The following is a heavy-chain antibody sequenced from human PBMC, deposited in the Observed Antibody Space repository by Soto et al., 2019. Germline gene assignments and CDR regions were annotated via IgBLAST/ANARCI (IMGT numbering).Heavy chain of an antibody. CDR1: GFIFSDHY. Sequence: GGPLRLSCAASGFIFSDHYMDWVRQAPGKGLEWVGRSRNKANSYTTEYAASVKGRFTVSRDDSENSLYLQMNNLKTEDTAVYYCVSLGTPKDFDYLCQGTLLTVSS. CDR2: SRNKANSYTT. J-gene: IGHJ4*02. V-gene: IGHV3-72*01. D-gene: IGHD3-16*01. CDR3: VSLGTPKDFDY.